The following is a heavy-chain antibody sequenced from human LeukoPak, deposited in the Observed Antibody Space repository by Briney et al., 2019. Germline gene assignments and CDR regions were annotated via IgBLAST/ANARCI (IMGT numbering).Heavy chain of an antibody. J-gene: IGHJ5*02. D-gene: IGHD2-2*01. Sequence: SETLSLTCTVSGGSISSYDWSWIRQPAGKGLEWIGRIYTSGSTNYNPSLKSRVTMSVDTSKNQFSLKLSSVTAADTAVYYCARGGDISVVVPACFDPWGQGTLVTVSS. CDR3: ARGGDISVVVPACFDP. CDR2: IYTSGST. CDR1: GGSISSYD. V-gene: IGHV4-4*07.